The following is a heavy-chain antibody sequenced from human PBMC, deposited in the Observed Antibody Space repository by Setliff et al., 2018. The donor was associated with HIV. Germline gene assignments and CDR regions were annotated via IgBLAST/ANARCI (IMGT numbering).Heavy chain of an antibody. Sequence: SETLSLTCNVSGVSISSNYWSWIRQPPGKGLEYIGYLSYSGSTNYAPSLRSRATISADTSKNQISLKLSSVTAADTAVYYCARARTTVIRTVWFDRWGQGTQVTVSS. CDR1: GVSISSNY. V-gene: IGHV4-59*01. J-gene: IGHJ5*02. D-gene: IGHD4-17*01. CDR3: ARARTTVIRTVWFDR. CDR2: LSYSGST.